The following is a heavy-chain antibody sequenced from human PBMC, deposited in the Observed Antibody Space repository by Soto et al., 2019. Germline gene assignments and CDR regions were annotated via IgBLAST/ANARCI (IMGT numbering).Heavy chain of an antibody. CDR3: AREEAAGTWGAFDI. J-gene: IGHJ3*02. CDR1: GFTFSSYA. Sequence: GGSLRLSCAASGFTFSSYAMHWVRQAPGKGLEWVAVVSYDGSNKYYADSVKGRFTISRDNSKNTLYLQMNSLRAEDTAVYYCAREEAAGTWGAFDIWGQGTMVTVSS. CDR2: VSYDGSNK. V-gene: IGHV3-30-3*01. D-gene: IGHD6-13*01.